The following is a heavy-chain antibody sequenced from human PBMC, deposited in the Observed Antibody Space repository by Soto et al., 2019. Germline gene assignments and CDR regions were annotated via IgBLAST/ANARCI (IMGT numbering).Heavy chain of an antibody. Sequence: GGSLRLSCAASGFTFDDYAMHWVRQAPGKGLEWVSGISWNSGSIGYADSVKGRFTISRDNAKNSLYLQMNSLRAEDTAVYYCARDNSGSYLMWAFDIWGQGTMVTV. V-gene: IGHV3-9*01. CDR3: ARDNSGSYLMWAFDI. CDR2: ISWNSGSI. CDR1: GFTFDDYA. J-gene: IGHJ3*02. D-gene: IGHD1-26*01.